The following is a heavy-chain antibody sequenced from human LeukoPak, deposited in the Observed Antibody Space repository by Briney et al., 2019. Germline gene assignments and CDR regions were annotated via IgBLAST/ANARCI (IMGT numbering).Heavy chain of an antibody. CDR1: GVTFNKYI. V-gene: IGHV3-48*04. D-gene: IGHD3-22*01. Sequence: GGSLRLSCAASGVTFNKYIMNWVRQAPGKGLEWVSYISSSGSTIYYAHSVKGRFTISRDNAKNSLYLQMNSLGPETPAVYFCAREIDDTMIVVVPGYFDLWGPVTLVTVSS. CDR2: ISSSGSTI. J-gene: IGHJ2*01. CDR3: AREIDDTMIVVVPGYFDL.